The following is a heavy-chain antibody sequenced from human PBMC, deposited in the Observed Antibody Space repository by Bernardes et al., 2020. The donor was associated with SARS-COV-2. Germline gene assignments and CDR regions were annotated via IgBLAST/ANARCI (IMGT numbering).Heavy chain of an antibody. CDR2: IYYSGST. CDR1: GVSISSSSYY. Sequence: SETLSLTCTVSGVSISSSSYYWGWLRQPPGQGLVWIGSIYYSGSTYYNPSLKSRVTISVDTSKNHFSLKLSSVTAAATAVYYCARVAAIITTFGVVTVGDAFDIWSQGTMVTVSS. CDR3: ARVAAIITTFGVVTVGDAFDI. D-gene: IGHD3-3*01. V-gene: IGHV4-39*07. J-gene: IGHJ3*02.